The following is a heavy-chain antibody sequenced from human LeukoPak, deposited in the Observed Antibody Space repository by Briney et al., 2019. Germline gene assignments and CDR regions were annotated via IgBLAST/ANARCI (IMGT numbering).Heavy chain of an antibody. Sequence: GESLKISCMGSGYTFTSHYIGWVRPTAGKGLGWMGINYPGDSETRYSPSCQGPVTISTDKTHNTAYLHCSSLTASDTAMYYCARQRSSGLFFDYWGQGTLVTVSS. CDR2: NYPGDSET. V-gene: IGHV5-51*01. D-gene: IGHD6-19*01. CDR1: GYTFTSHY. J-gene: IGHJ4*02. CDR3: ARQRSSGLFFDY.